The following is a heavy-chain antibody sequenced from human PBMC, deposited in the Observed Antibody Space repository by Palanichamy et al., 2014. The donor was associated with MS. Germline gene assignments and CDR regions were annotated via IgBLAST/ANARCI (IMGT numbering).Heavy chain of an antibody. V-gene: IGHV6-1*01. CDR1: GDTVSSKSAT. CDR2: TYYRSKWYY. Sequence: QVQLQQSGPGLVKPSQTLSLTCAISGDTVSSKSATWHWIGQSPSRGLEWLGRTYYRSKWYYDYAPSLKSRITLNSETSKNQFSLQLKSVTPEDTAVYYCARAGPHWFDPWGQGTLVTVSS. J-gene: IGHJ5*02. CDR3: ARAGPHWFDP.